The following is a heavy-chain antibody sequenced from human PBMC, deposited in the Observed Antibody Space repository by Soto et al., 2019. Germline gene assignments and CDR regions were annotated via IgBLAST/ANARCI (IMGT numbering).Heavy chain of an antibody. Sequence: EVPLVESGGGLVQPGGSLRLSCAASGFTFSSYWMHWVRQAPGKGLVWVSRINSDGSSTSYADSAKGRFTISRDNAKNTLYLQMNSLRAEDTAVYYCVRTSLVVAAATREDYWGQGTLVTVSS. J-gene: IGHJ4*02. V-gene: IGHV3-74*01. D-gene: IGHD2-15*01. CDR2: INSDGSST. CDR3: VRTSLVVAAATREDY. CDR1: GFTFSSYW.